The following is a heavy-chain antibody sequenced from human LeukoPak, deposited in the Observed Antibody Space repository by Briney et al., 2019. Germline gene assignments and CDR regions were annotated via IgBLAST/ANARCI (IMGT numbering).Heavy chain of an antibody. J-gene: IGHJ5*02. CDR1: GGSISSGDYS. D-gene: IGHD3-22*01. CDR3: ARVTMIVVVNWFDP. Sequence: SETLSLTCAVSGGSISSGDYSWSWIRQPPGKGLEWIGYIYHSGSTNYNPSLKSRVTISVDTSKNQFSLKLSSVTAADTAVYYCARVTMIVVVNWFDPWGQGTLVTVSS. V-gene: IGHV4-30-2*01. CDR2: IYHSGST.